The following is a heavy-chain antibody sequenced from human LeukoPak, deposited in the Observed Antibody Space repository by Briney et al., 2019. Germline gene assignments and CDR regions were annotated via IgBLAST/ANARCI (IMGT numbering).Heavy chain of an antibody. D-gene: IGHD4-23*01. CDR1: ELPFSNSW. Sequence: GSLRLSCAASELPFSNSWMTWVRQAPGKGLEWVANIKQDGSEKYYVDSVKGRFTISRDNAKNSLYLQMNSLRAEDTAVYYCARGYGGTSDSWGQGTLVTVSP. J-gene: IGHJ4*02. V-gene: IGHV3-7*04. CDR2: IKQDGSEK. CDR3: ARGYGGTSDS.